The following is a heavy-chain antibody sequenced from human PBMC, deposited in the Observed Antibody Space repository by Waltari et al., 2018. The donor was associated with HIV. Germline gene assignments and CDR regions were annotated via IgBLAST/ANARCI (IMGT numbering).Heavy chain of an antibody. J-gene: IGHJ4*02. CDR3: VRVRFFDTTGYYYDFDY. V-gene: IGHV4-38-2*01. CDR2: IYYSGVT. CDR1: GYSISSGYF. D-gene: IGHD3-22*01. Sequence: QVQLQESGPGLVKPSETLSLTCAVSGYSISSGYFWVWIRPPPGKGLEWIGNIYYSGVTYYNPSLKSRVTISMDTSKNQFSLKLSSVTAADTAVYYCVRVRFFDTTGYYYDFDYWGQGTLVTV.